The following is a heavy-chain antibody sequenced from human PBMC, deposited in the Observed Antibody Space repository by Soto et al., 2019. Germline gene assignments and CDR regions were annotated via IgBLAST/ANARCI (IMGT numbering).Heavy chain of an antibody. J-gene: IGHJ6*02. D-gene: IGHD3-3*01. CDR3: AKDSWAIFGVPAGEYYAMDV. V-gene: IGHV3-23*01. CDR1: GFPFGENA. Sequence: AGGSLRLSFAASGFPFGENAISWVPQAPGKVLEWVSGISDSGATPYYADSVRGRFTISRDNSKNTLYLQMKSLRAEDSAEYFCAKDSWAIFGVPAGEYYAMDVWGQGTTVTVSS. CDR2: ISDSGATP.